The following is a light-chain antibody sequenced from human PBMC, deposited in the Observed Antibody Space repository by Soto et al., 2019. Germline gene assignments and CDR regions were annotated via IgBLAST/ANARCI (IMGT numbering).Light chain of an antibody. Sequence: EIVLTQSPATLSVSPGERATLSFGASQSVSSNLAWYQQKPGQAPRLLIYDASSRPTDIPARFSGSGSGTEFTLSINSLQSEDFAVYYCQEYDNWPPEGTFGQGTKVDI. CDR1: QSVSSN. CDR3: QEYDNWPPEGT. CDR2: DAS. V-gene: IGKV3D-15*01. J-gene: IGKJ1*01.